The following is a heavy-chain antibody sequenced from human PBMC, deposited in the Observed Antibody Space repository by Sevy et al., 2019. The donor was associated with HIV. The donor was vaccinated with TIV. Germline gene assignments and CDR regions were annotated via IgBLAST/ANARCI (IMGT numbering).Heavy chain of an antibody. J-gene: IGHJ3*02. V-gene: IGHV3-23*01. CDR2: ISGSGGST. CDR1: GFTVSSNY. Sequence: GGSLRLSCAASGFTVSSNYMSWVRQAPGKGLEWVSAISGSGGSTYYADSVKGRFTISRDNSKNTLYLQMNSLRAEDTAVYYCAKEYYYDSSGSVGAFDIWGQGTMVTVSS. D-gene: IGHD3-22*01. CDR3: AKEYYYDSSGSVGAFDI.